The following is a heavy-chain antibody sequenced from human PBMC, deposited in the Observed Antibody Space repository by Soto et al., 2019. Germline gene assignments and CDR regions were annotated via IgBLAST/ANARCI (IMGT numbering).Heavy chain of an antibody. J-gene: IGHJ6*02. CDR3: VKGAGYSSSWVYYYGMDV. CDR1: GFTFSSYA. CDR2: ISSNGGST. D-gene: IGHD6-13*01. Sequence: GGSLRLSCSASGFTFSSYAMHWVRQAPGKGLEYVSAISSNGGSTYYADSVKGRFTISRDNSKNTLYLQMSSLRAEDTAVYYCVKGAGYSSSWVYYYGMDVWGQGTTVTVSS. V-gene: IGHV3-64D*08.